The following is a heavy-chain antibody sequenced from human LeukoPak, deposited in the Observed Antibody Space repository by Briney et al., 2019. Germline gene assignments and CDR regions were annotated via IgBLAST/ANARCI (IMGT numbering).Heavy chain of an antibody. J-gene: IGHJ4*02. CDR1: GGSFSGYY. D-gene: IGHD1-1*01. Sequence: SETLSLTCAVYGGSFSGYYWSWIRQPPGKGLEWIGEINHSGSTNYNPSLKSRVTISVDTSKSQSSLKLSSVTAADTAVYYCARVGDWNDLVYWGQGTLVTVSS. CDR3: ARVGDWNDLVY. CDR2: INHSGST. V-gene: IGHV4-34*01.